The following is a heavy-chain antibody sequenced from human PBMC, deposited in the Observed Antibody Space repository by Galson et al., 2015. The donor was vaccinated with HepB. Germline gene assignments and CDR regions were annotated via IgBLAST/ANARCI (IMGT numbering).Heavy chain of an antibody. CDR2: TYYRSKWYN. CDR3: ARGEGLAIFGVRERRPIGDAFDI. Sequence: CAISGDSVSSNSAAWNWIRQSPSRGLEWLGRTYYRSKWYNDYAVSVKSRITINPDTSKNQFSLQLNSVTPEDTAVYYCARGEGLAIFGVRERRPIGDAFDIWGQGTMVTVSS. D-gene: IGHD3-3*01. CDR1: GDSVSSNSAA. V-gene: IGHV6-1*01. J-gene: IGHJ3*02.